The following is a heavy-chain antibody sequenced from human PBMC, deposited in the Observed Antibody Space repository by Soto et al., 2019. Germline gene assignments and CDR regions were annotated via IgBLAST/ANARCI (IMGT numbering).Heavy chain of an antibody. J-gene: IGHJ3*02. Sequence: EVQLVESGGGLVKPGGSLRLSCAASGLTFRNAWMSRVRQAPGKGLEWVGRIKSRKNGGTTDYAAAVKGRFTISRDDSKNTLFLEMNSLKIEDTAVYYCGTEDAFDIWGQGTMVTVSS. CDR3: GTEDAFDI. CDR2: IKSRKNGGTT. V-gene: IGHV3-15*01. D-gene: IGHD1-7*01. CDR1: GLTFRNAW.